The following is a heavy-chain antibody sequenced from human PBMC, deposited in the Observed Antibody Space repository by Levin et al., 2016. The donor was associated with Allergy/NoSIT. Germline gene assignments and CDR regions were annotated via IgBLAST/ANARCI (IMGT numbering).Heavy chain of an antibody. CDR2: IYPGDSDT. J-gene: IGHJ6*02. V-gene: IGHV5-51*01. CDR1: GYSFNNYW. CDR3: AREKTTTYMDV. D-gene: IGHD1/OR15-1a*01. Sequence: ESLKISCKGSGYSFNNYWIAWVRQMPGKGLEWMGIIYPGDSDTRYSPSFQGQVTISVDKSNSTAYLQWSSLEASDSAIYYCAREKTTTYMDVWGQGTTVTISS.